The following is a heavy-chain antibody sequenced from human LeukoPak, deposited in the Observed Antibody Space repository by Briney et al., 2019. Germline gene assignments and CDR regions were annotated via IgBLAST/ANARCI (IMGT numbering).Heavy chain of an antibody. Sequence: SETLSLTCSVSGGSISSYYWSWIRQPPGKGLEWIGYIHYSGSTNYNPSLKSRVTISVDTSKNQFSLKLSSVTAADTAVYYCARDSRHYDFWSGYYYYYMDVWGKGTTVTVSS. CDR2: IHYSGST. D-gene: IGHD3-3*01. CDR3: ARDSRHYDFWSGYYYYYMDV. V-gene: IGHV4-59*01. J-gene: IGHJ6*03. CDR1: GGSISSYY.